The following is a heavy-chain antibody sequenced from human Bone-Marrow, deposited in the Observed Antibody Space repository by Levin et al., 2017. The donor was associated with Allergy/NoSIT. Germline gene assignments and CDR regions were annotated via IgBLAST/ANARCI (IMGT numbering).Heavy chain of an antibody. CDR2: IYYSGST. CDR3: ARDPSRGYSYGYYLYYFDY. J-gene: IGHJ4*02. Sequence: SETLSLTCTVSGGSISSSSYYWGWIRQPPGKGLEWIGSIYYSGSTYYNPSLKSRVTISVDTSKNQFSLKLSSVTAADTAVYYCARDPSRGYSYGYYLYYFDYWGQGTLVTVSS. CDR1: GGSISSSSYY. D-gene: IGHD5-18*01. V-gene: IGHV4-39*07.